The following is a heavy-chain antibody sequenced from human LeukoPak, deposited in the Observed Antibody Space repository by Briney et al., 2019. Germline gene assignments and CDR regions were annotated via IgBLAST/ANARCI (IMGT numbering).Heavy chain of an antibody. CDR2: IYTSGST. J-gene: IGHJ3*02. D-gene: IGHD3/OR15-3a*01. CDR3: VTDFWTGYLAFDI. V-gene: IGHV4-61*02. CDR1: GGSISSGSYY. Sequence: PSQTLSLTCTVSGGSISSGSYYWSWIRQPAGKGLEWIGRIYTSGSTNYNPSLKSRVTISVDTSKNQFSLNLSSVTAADTAVYYCVTDFWTGYLAFDIWGQGTMVTVSS.